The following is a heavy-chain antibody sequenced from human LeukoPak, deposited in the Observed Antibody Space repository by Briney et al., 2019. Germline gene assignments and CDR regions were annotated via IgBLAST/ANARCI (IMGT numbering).Heavy chain of an antibody. D-gene: IGHD6-6*01. J-gene: IGHJ5*02. CDR1: GGSFSGYY. CDR3: ARRSPSLDWFDP. V-gene: IGHV4-34*01. Sequence: SETLSLTCAVYGGSFSGYYWSWIRQPPGKGLEWIGEINHSGSTNYNPSLKSRVTISVDTSKNQFSLKLSSVTAADTAVYYCARRSPSLDWFDPWGQGTLVTVSS. CDR2: INHSGST.